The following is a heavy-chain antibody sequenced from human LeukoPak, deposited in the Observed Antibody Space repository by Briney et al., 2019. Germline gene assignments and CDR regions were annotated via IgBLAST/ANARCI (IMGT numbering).Heavy chain of an antibody. CDR2: IYYNGST. J-gene: IGHJ4*02. CDR3: ARHGKYYDILTGYPPFDY. CDR1: GGSISSSSYY. D-gene: IGHD3-9*01. V-gene: IGHV4-39*01. Sequence: PSETLSLTCTVSGGSISSSSYYWGWIRQPPGKGLEWIGSIYYNGSTYYNPSLKSRVIISVDTSKNQFSLKLSSVTAADTAVYYCARHGKYYDILTGYPPFDYWGQGTLVTVSS.